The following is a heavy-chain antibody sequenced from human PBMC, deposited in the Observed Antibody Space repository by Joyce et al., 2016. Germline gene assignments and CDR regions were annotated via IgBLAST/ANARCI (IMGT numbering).Heavy chain of an antibody. V-gene: IGHV1-3*05. CDR1: GYTFTRYT. CDR2: NSPDNGNT. D-gene: IGHD7-27*01. Sequence: QVQLVQSGTEEKKPGASVKISCTASGYTFTRYTLHWVRQAPGQRLQWMGWNSPDNGNTRVSQNFQGRVTITRNTSASTVYMDLTSLRSEDTAVYYCASANWANWYFDLWGRGTLVTVSS. CDR3: ASANWANWYFDL. J-gene: IGHJ2*01.